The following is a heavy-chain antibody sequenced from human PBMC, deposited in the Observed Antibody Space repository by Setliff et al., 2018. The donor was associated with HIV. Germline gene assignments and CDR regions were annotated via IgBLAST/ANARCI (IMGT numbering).Heavy chain of an antibody. J-gene: IGHJ6*03. D-gene: IGHD1-7*01. V-gene: IGHV3-21*04. CDR2: ISGSSSYW. Sequence: SLRLSCAASGFTFTEYSMSWVRQTPGKGLEWVSSISGSSSYWKYADSVKGRFTISRDNAKNSLLLQMNSLRDGDTALYYCAKNTPSIINYPYYYYMNVWGKGTTVTVS. CDR3: AKNTPSIINYPYYYYMNV. CDR1: GFTFTEYS.